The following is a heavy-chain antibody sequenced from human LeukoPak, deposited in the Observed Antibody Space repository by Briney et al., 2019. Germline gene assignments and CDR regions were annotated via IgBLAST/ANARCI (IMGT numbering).Heavy chain of an antibody. CDR1: GGSISSYY. CDR3: ARAYSSSWYWNWFDP. CDR2: IYYSGST. J-gene: IGHJ5*02. Sequence: SETLSLTCTVSGGSISSYYWSWIRQPPGKGLEWIGYIYYSGSTNYNPSLKSRVTISVDTSKNQFSLKVSSVSAADTAVYYCARAYSSSWYWNWFDPWGQGTLVTVSS. V-gene: IGHV4-59*08. D-gene: IGHD6-13*01.